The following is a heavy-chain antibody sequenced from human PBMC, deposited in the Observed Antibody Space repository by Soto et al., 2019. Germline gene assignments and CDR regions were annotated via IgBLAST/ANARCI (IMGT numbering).Heavy chain of an antibody. Sequence: GGSLRLSCAASGFTFSSYWMNWVRQAPGKGLEWVANIKQDGSEKYYVDSVKGRFTISRDNTKNSLYLQMNSLRDEDTAVYYCARNYYPFYFDYWGQGTLVTVSS. CDR2: IKQDGSEK. J-gene: IGHJ4*02. CDR1: GFTFSSYW. V-gene: IGHV3-7*01. D-gene: IGHD3-22*01. CDR3: ARNYYPFYFDY.